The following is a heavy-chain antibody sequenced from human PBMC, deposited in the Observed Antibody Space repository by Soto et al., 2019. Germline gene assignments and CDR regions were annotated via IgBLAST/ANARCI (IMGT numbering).Heavy chain of an antibody. CDR1: GYTFTSYC. Sequence: AASVNVSCKSSGYTFTSYCISWVRQAPGQGLECMGWISAYNGNTNYAQKLQGRVTMTTDTSTSTAYMELRSLRSDDTAVYYCARDQKRLRFLEWSPIMGAYYYYGMDVWGQGTTVTVSS. CDR2: ISAYNGNT. V-gene: IGHV1-18*01. J-gene: IGHJ6*02. CDR3: ARDQKRLRFLEWSPIMGAYYYYGMDV. D-gene: IGHD3-3*01.